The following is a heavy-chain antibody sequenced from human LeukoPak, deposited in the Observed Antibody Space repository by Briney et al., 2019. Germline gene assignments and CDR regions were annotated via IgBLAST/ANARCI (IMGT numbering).Heavy chain of an antibody. CDR1: GGXISSSSFY. Sequence: SETLSLTCIVSGGXISSSSFYWGWIRQPPGKGLEWIGSIYYRGNIYYNPSLKSRLTMSVDTSKNQFSLSLRSVTAADTAVYFCASLDYSSSYFDHWGQGTLVTVSS. V-gene: IGHV4-39*01. J-gene: IGHJ4*02. CDR3: ASLDYSSSYFDH. CDR2: IYYRGNI. D-gene: IGHD6-6*01.